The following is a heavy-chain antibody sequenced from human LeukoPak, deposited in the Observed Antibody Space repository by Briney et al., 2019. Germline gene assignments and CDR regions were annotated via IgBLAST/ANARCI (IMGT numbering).Heavy chain of an antibody. CDR2: VFPGDYDI. J-gene: IGHJ4*02. D-gene: IGHD1-26*01. Sequence: GESLKISCKGSGYTFTSYWIAWVRQMPGKGLEWMGIVFPGDYDIRYSPSSQGQVTISADKSITTAYLQWSSLKASDTVMYYCAIQWGSRGYDYWGQGTLVTVSS. V-gene: IGHV5-51*01. CDR1: GYTFTSYW. CDR3: AIQWGSRGYDY.